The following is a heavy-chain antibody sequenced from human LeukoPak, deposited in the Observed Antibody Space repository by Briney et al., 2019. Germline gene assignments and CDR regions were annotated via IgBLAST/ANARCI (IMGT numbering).Heavy chain of an antibody. D-gene: IGHD3-22*01. V-gene: IGHV1-2*02. CDR2: INPNSGGT. CDR1: GYTFTSYD. CDR3: ARGLEPYYYDSSGYYH. Sequence: ASVKVSCKASGYTFTSYDINWVRQATGQGLEWMGWINPNSGGTNYAQKFQGRVTMTRDTSISTAYMELSRLRSDDTAVYYCARGLEPYYYDSSGYYHWGQGTLVTVSS. J-gene: IGHJ5*02.